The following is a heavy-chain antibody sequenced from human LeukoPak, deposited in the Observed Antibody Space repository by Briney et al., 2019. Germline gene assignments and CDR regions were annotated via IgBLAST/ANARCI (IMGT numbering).Heavy chain of an antibody. CDR3: ARETYYDILTGYQDY. V-gene: IGHV1-2*02. CDR1: GYTFTGYY. J-gene: IGHJ4*02. D-gene: IGHD3-9*01. Sequence: ASVKVSCKASGYTFTGYYMHWVRQAPGQGLEWMGWINPNSGGTNYAQKFQGRVTMTRDTSISTAYMELSRPRSDDTAVYYCARETYYDILTGYQDYWGQGTLVTVSS. CDR2: INPNSGGT.